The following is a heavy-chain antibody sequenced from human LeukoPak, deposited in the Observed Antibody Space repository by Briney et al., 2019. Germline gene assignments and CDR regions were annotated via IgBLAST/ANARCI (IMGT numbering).Heavy chain of an antibody. D-gene: IGHD6-19*01. J-gene: IGHJ4*02. CDR1: RGSISSYY. Sequence: SETLSLTCTVSRGSISSYYWSWIRQPAGKGLEWIGRTYTSGSTNYNPSLKSRVTMSVDTSKNQFSLKLSSVTAADTAVYYCARDKGSGWDFDYWGQGTLVTVSS. V-gene: IGHV4-4*07. CDR3: ARDKGSGWDFDY. CDR2: TYTSGST.